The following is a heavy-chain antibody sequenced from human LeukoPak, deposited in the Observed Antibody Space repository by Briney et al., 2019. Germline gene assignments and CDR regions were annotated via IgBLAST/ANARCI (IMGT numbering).Heavy chain of an antibody. CDR3: AKSHSEAQRGYFDY. CDR2: VSDGGGNT. CDR1: GVSFSASA. Sequence: PGGSLRLSCAASGVSFSASARSWVRQAPGEGLEWLSYVSDGGGNTYYADSVKGRFTISRDNPGTTLSLRLSSLEAEDTAVYYCAKSHSEAQRGYFDYWGQGTQVTVSS. V-gene: IGHV3-23*01. D-gene: IGHD3-10*01. J-gene: IGHJ4*02.